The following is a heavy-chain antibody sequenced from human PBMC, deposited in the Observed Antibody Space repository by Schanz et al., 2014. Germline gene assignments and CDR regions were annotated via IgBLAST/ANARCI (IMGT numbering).Heavy chain of an antibody. CDR2: ISAYNGKT. CDR1: GYTFSTYG. CDR3: ARRADYDGSGSYLFGNWFDP. V-gene: IGHV1-18*04. D-gene: IGHD3-10*01. J-gene: IGHJ5*02. Sequence: QVQLVQSGAEVKKPGASVKVSCKASGYTFSTYGICWVQQAPGQGLEWMGWISAYNGKTNYAQKLQGRVTMTTDTSTSTAYMELRSLRSDDTALYYCARRADYDGSGSYLFGNWFDPWGQGTLVTFSS.